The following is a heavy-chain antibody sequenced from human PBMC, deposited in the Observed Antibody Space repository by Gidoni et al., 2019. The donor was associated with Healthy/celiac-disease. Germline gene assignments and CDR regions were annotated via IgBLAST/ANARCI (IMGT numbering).Heavy chain of an antibody. CDR1: VFTFSSYE. V-gene: IGHV3-48*03. Sequence: EVQLVESGGGLVQPGGSLRLSCAASVFTFSSYEMNWVRQVLGKGLEWVSYMSSSGSTIYFADSVKGRFTIARDNAKNSLYLQMNSLRAEDTAVYYCAREKAIFGVVISMDVWGQGTTVTVSS. CDR2: MSSSGSTI. J-gene: IGHJ6*02. D-gene: IGHD3-3*01. CDR3: AREKAIFGVVISMDV.